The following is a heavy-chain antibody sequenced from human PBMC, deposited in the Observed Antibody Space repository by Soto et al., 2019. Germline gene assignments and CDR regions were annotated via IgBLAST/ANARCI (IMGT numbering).Heavy chain of an antibody. V-gene: IGHV4-38-2*01. J-gene: IGHJ4*02. CDR2: INHSGKT. Sequence: SETLSLTCGVSGYSINSGYYWGWIRQPPGKRPEWIGSINHSGKTFYSPSLRSRVTISVDTSKNQLSLKLTSVTAADTAVYYCRRSGDDYGSYIDYWGQGTLVTVSS. CDR1: GYSINSGYY. D-gene: IGHD4-17*01. CDR3: RRSGDDYGSYIDY.